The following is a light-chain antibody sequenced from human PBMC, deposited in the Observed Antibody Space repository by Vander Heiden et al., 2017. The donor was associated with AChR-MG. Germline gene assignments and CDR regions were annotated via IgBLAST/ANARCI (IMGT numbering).Light chain of an antibody. CDR3: AAWDDSLNGPV. J-gene: IGLJ3*02. CDR1: SANIGSNT. Sequence: QPVLTQPPSASGTPGKRVTIPCSGSSANIGSNTVNWYQQLPGTAPKLLIYSNNQRPSGVPDRFSGSKSGTSASLAISGLQSEDEADYYCAAWDDSLNGPVFGGGTKLTVL. CDR2: SNN. V-gene: IGLV1-44*01.